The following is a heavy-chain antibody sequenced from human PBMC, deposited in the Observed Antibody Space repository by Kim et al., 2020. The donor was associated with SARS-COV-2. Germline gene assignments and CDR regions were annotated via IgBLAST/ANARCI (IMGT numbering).Heavy chain of an antibody. CDR3: VRGGGGSYVDF. D-gene: IGHD3-16*01. V-gene: IGHV1-2*02. CDR2: ISPSNGVT. CDR1: GYTFTRYN. Sequence: ASVKVSCKPSGYTFTRYNIHWVRQAPGQGLAWMGWISPSNGVTHYAQKFQGRVTMTRDTSISTAYMDLSGLPSDDTAVFYCVRGGGGSYVDFWGQGTLVT. J-gene: IGHJ4*02.